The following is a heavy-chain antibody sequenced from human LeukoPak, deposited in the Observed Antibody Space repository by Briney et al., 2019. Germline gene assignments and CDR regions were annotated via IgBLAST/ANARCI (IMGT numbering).Heavy chain of an antibody. J-gene: IGHJ6*03. Sequence: PGGSLRLSCAASGFTFSSYAMYWVRQAPGKGLEWVAVISYDGSNKYYADSVKGRFTISRDNSKNTLYLQMNSLRAEDTAVYYCARVNYYYYMDVWGKGTTVTVSS. CDR3: ARVNYYYYMDV. CDR1: GFTFSSYA. CDR2: ISYDGSNK. V-gene: IGHV3-30-3*01.